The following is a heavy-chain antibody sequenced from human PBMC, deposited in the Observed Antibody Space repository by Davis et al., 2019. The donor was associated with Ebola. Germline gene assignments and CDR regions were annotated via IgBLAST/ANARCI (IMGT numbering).Heavy chain of an antibody. CDR1: AGTFSSYA. CDR2: IIPIFGTA. Sequence: AASVKVSCNASAGTFSSYAISWLRQAPGQGLEWMGGIIPIFGTANYAQKFQGRVTITADESTSTAYMGLSSLRSEDMAVYYCARDNCSGGSCWYGMDVWGQGTTVTVSS. J-gene: IGHJ6*02. V-gene: IGHV1-69*13. CDR3: ARDNCSGGSCWYGMDV. D-gene: IGHD2-15*01.